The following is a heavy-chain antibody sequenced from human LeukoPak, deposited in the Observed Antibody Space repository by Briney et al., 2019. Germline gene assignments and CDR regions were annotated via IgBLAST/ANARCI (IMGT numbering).Heavy chain of an antibody. Sequence: SETLSLTCAVYGGSFSGYYWSWIRQPPGKGLEWIGEINHSGSTNYNPSLKSRVTISVDTSKNQFSLKLSSVTAADTAVYYCARGWVLRWQLGYYFDYWGQGTLVTVSS. J-gene: IGHJ4*02. D-gene: IGHD4-23*01. CDR3: ARGWVLRWQLGYYFDY. CDR1: GGSFSGYY. CDR2: INHSGST. V-gene: IGHV4-34*01.